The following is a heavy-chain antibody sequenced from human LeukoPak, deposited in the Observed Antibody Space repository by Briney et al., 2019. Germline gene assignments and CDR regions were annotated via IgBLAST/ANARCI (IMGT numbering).Heavy chain of an antibody. CDR3: ARSPAAAASYYFDY. CDR2: IIPILVIA. CDR1: GYTFTCYY. V-gene: IGHV1-69*02. D-gene: IGHD6-13*01. J-gene: IGHJ4*02. Sequence: SVKVACKASGYTFTCYYMHWVRQAPGQGLEWMGRIIPILVIANYAQKFQGRVTITADKSTSTAYMELSSLRSEDTAVYYCARSPAAAASYYFDYWGQGALVTVSS.